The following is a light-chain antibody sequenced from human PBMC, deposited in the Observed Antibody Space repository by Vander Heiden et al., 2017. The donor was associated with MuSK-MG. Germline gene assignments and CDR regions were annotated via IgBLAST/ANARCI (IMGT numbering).Light chain of an antibody. CDR2: DAS. V-gene: IGKV3-11*01. CDR3: QQRSNWPIT. CDR1: QGLDTY. Sequence: PGERAALSCRATQGLDTYLAWYQQKPGQPPRLLIYDASKRATGVPHRFSGSGSGTDFTLTISTLEPEDFAVYYCQQRSNWPITFGQGTRLEMK. J-gene: IGKJ5*01.